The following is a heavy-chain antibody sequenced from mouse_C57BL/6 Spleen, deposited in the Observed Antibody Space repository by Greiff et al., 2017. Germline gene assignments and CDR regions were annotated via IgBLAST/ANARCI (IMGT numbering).Heavy chain of an antibody. V-gene: IGHV1-64*01. D-gene: IGHD1-1*01. CDR2: IHPNSGST. CDR3: ASHYYGSSYEWYFDY. J-gene: IGHJ2*01. Sequence: QVQLQQPGAELVKPGASVKLSCKASGYTFTSYWMHWVKQRPGQGLEWIGMIHPNSGSTNYNEKFKSKATLTVDKSSSTDYMQLSSLTSEDSAVYYCASHYYGSSYEWYFDYWGQGTTLTVSS. CDR1: GYTFTSYW.